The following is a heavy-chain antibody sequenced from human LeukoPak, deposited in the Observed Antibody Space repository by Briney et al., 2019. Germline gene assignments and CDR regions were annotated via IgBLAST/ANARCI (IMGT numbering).Heavy chain of an antibody. CDR2: ISGSGGST. Sequence: SGGSLRLSCAASGFTFSSYAMSWVRQAPGKGLEWVSAISGSGGSTYYADSVKGRFTISRDNSKNTLYLQVNSLRAEDTAVYYCAKDCPYDYIWGSYRPYDYWGRGTLVTVSS. CDR3: AKDCPYDYIWGSYRPYDY. J-gene: IGHJ4*02. D-gene: IGHD3-16*02. CDR1: GFTFSSYA. V-gene: IGHV3-23*01.